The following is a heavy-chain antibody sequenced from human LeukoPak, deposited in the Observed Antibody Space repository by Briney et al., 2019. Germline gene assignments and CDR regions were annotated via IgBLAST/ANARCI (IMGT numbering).Heavy chain of an antibody. CDR2: INWNGGST. D-gene: IGHD2-2*01. Sequence: GGSLRLSCAASGFTFGNYGMSWVRQAPGKGLEWVSGINWNGGSTGYADSVEGRFTISRDNAKNSQYLQMNSLRAEDTAVYFCARRIGYCSGTSCYAGDDAFDIWGQGTMVTVSS. V-gene: IGHV3-20*04. J-gene: IGHJ3*02. CDR3: ARRIGYCSGTSCYAGDDAFDI. CDR1: GFTFGNYG.